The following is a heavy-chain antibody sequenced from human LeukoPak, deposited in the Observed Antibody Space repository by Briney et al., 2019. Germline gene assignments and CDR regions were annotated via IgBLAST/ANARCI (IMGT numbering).Heavy chain of an antibody. CDR1: GDTFIGYY. CDR2: INPNGGVK. CDR3: ARDGGDDYYFYY. Sequence: ASVKISCKASGDTFIGYYMHWLRQAPGQGLEWMGWINPNGGVKNYAQKFQGRVTMTRDTSISTAYMELSRLRSDDTAVYYCARDGGDDYYFYYWGQGTLVTVSS. D-gene: IGHD3-16*01. J-gene: IGHJ4*02. V-gene: IGHV1-2*02.